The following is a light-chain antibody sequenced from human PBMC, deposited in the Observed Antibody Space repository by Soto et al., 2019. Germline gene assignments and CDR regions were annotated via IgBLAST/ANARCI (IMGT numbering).Light chain of an antibody. J-gene: IGLJ1*01. V-gene: IGLV1-44*01. CDR2: SNN. Sequence: QSVLTQSPSASGTPGQRVTISCSGSSSNIGSNTVSWYQQLPGTAPKLLIYSNNQRPSGVPDRFSGSKSGTSASLAIGGLQSEDEGDYYCATWDDSLNGHVFGTGTKVTDL. CDR3: ATWDDSLNGHV. CDR1: SSNIGSNT.